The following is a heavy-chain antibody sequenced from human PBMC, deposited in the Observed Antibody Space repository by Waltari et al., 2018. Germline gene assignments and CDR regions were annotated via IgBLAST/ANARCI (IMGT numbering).Heavy chain of an antibody. CDR1: GYTFTGYY. Sequence: QVQLVQSGAEVKQPGASVKVSCQAAGYTFTGYYMHWVRRAPGQGLEWKGLVNPNRGGTNYAQKFQGWVTMTRDTSISTAYMELSRLRSDDTAVYYCARGYYDSSGYYYFDYWGQGTLVTVSS. J-gene: IGHJ4*02. CDR3: ARGYYDSSGYYYFDY. CDR2: VNPNRGGT. V-gene: IGHV1-2*04. D-gene: IGHD3-22*01.